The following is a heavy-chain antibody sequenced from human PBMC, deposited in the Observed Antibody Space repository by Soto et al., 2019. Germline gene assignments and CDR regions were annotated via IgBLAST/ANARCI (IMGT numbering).Heavy chain of an antibody. CDR2: INGRGDST. J-gene: IGHJ4*02. Sequence: GGSLRLSCAASGFTFSSYAMSWVRQAPGKGLEWVSGINGRGDSTYYADSVKGRFTISRDNSKNTLFLHMNSLRADDTAVYYCAKAHNPVPGVYYYDSVGYYYDYYFDYWGQGTLVTVSS. V-gene: IGHV3-23*01. D-gene: IGHD3-22*01. CDR1: GFTFSSYA. CDR3: AKAHNPVPGVYYYDSVGYYYDYYFDY.